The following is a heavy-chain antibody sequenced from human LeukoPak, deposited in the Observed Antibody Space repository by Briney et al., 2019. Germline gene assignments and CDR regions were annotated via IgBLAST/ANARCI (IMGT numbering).Heavy chain of an antibody. CDR2: VYYSGNT. CDR3: ARGDKSGNYGYYFDY. V-gene: IGHV4-59*01. Sequence: SETLSLTCTVSGGSISSYYWNWMRQPPGKGLEWIGYVYYSGNTNYNPSLKSRVTISVDTSKNQFSLKLYSVTAADTAQYYCARGDKSGNYGYYFDYWGQGTLVTVSS. D-gene: IGHD1-26*01. CDR1: GGSISSYY. J-gene: IGHJ4*02.